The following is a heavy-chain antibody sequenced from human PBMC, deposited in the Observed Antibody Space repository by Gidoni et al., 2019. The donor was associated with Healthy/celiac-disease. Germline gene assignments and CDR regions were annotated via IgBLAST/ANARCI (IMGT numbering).Heavy chain of an antibody. D-gene: IGHD3-3*01. CDR2: IYYSGST. CDR3: ARDGGRELRFLEWWNPTPDAFDI. CDR1: GGSISSSSYY. Sequence: QLQLQESGPGLVKPSETLSLTCTVSGGSISSSSYYWGWIRQPPGKGLEWIGSIYYSGSTYYNPSLKSRVTISVDTSKNQFSLKLSSVTAADTAVYYCARDGGRELRFLEWWNPTPDAFDIWGQGTMVTVSS. J-gene: IGHJ3*02. V-gene: IGHV4-39*07.